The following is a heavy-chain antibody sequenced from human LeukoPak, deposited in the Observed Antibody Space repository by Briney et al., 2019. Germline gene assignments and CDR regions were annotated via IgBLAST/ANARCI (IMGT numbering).Heavy chain of an antibody. CDR1: GGSISSGDYY. Sequence: PSETLSLTCTVSGGSISSGDYYWSWIRQPPGKGLEWIGYIYYSGSTYYNPSLKSRVTISVDTSKNQFSLKLSSVTAADTAVYYCARGSQVYSSSSLRFDYWGQGTLVTVSS. CDR2: IYYSGST. D-gene: IGHD6-6*01. J-gene: IGHJ4*02. V-gene: IGHV4-30-4*01. CDR3: ARGSQVYSSSSLRFDY.